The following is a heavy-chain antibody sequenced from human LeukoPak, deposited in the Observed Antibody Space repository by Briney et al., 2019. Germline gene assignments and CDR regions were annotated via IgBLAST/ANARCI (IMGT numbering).Heavy chain of an antibody. V-gene: IGHV3-23*01. CDR1: GFTFSSYS. CDR3: AKDIITLVRGVRTPYFDD. CDR2: ISGSGGST. Sequence: GGSLRLSCAASGFTFSSYSMNWVRQAPGKGLEWVSAISGSGGSTSYADSVKGRFTMSRDNSKNTLYLQMNSLRAGDTAVYYCAKDIITLVRGVRTPYFDDWGQGTLVTVSS. D-gene: IGHD3-10*01. J-gene: IGHJ4*02.